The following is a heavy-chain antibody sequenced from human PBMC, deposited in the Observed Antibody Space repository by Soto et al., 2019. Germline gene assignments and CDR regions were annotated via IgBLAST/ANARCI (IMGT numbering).Heavy chain of an antibody. CDR1: GDFITSNSYF. V-gene: IGHV4-39*01. Sequence: PPETLSLTCTVSGDFITSNSYFWALIRQPPGKGLEWIGSIYYSGTTYYNPSLKSRVTISVDRSKNQFSLKLSSVTAADTAVYYLTIHLSAGYSDYWGQG. D-gene: IGHD6-13*01. CDR2: IYYSGTT. J-gene: IGHJ4*02. CDR3: TIHLSAGYSDY.